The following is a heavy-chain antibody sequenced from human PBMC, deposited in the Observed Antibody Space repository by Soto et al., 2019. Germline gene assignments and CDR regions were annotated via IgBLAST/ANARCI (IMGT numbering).Heavy chain of an antibody. Sequence: QITLKESGPTLVKPTQTLTLTCTFSGFSLSTSGVGVGWIRQPPGKALEWLALIYWDDDKRYSPSLKSRITITKYTSNNQVVRTMTNMDPVDTATYYCAHRGYSSSWSTTNWFDPWGQGTLVTVSS. CDR3: AHRGYSSSWSTTNWFDP. CDR1: GFSLSTSGVG. CDR2: IYWDDDK. J-gene: IGHJ5*02. V-gene: IGHV2-5*02. D-gene: IGHD6-13*01.